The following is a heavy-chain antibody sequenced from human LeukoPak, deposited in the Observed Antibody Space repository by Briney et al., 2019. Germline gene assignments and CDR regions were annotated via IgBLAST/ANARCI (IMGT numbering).Heavy chain of an antibody. Sequence: GASVEVSCKASGYTFTSYAMHWVRQAPGQRLEWMGWINAGNGNTKYSQKFQGRVTITRDTSASTAYMELSSLRSEDTAVYYCARTILYGSGSYYFDYWGQGTLVTVSS. J-gene: IGHJ4*02. V-gene: IGHV1-3*01. D-gene: IGHD3-10*01. CDR3: ARTILYGSGSYYFDY. CDR2: INAGNGNT. CDR1: GYTFTSYA.